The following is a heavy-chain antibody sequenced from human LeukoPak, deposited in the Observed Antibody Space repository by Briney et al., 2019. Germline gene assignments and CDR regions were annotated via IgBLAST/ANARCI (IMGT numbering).Heavy chain of an antibody. CDR1: GYTFTSYY. V-gene: IGHV1-46*01. J-gene: IGHJ5*02. CDR3: ARGSSSWYSVAT. D-gene: IGHD6-19*01. CDR2: INPSGGST. Sequence: ASVKVSCKASGYTFTSYYMHWVRQPPGQGLEWMGIINPSGGSTSYAQKFQGRVTMTMETSTSRAYMELSSLRSEDTAVYYCARGSSSWYSVATWGQGTLVTASS.